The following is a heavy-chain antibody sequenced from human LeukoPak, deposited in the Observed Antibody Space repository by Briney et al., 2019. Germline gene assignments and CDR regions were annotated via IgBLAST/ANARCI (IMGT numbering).Heavy chain of an antibody. D-gene: IGHD2-21*02. J-gene: IGHJ4*02. CDR1: GYTFTSYD. Sequence: GASVKVSCKASGYTFTSYDINWVRQATGQGLEWMGWTNPNSGNTGYAQKFQGRVTMTRNTSISTAYMELSSLRSEDTAVYYCARGSVAAGDPSDYWGQGTLVTVSS. V-gene: IGHV1-8*01. CDR3: ARGSVAAGDPSDY. CDR2: TNPNSGNT.